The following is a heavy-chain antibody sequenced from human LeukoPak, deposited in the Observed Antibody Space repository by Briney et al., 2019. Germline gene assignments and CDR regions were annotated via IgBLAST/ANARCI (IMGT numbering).Heavy chain of an antibody. CDR1: GLSFSSYA. J-gene: IGHJ4*02. V-gene: IGHV3-23*01. CDR2: ISGSAGTT. D-gene: IGHD3-3*01. CDR3: AKGALEWTYYFDY. Sequence: PGGSLRLSCAASGLSFSSYAMTWVRQAPGKGLECISAISGSAGTTYYADPVKGRFTISRDNSKSTLYLQMSSLRAEDTAVYYCAKGALEWTYYFDYWGQGTLVTVSS.